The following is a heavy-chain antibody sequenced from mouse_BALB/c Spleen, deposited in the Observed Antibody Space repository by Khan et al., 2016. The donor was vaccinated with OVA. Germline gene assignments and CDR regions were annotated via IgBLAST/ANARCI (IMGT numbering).Heavy chain of an antibody. D-gene: IGHD2-1*01. Sequence: EVQLQQSRAELLKPGASVKLSCTSSDFNIKDTYMHWVKQRPEQGLEWIGRIDPANDDTKYDPKFQGKATITADISSNTAYLQLSSLTAEDTAGYYCTNRDGNPFAYWGQGTLVTVSA. CDR3: TNRDGNPFAY. V-gene: IGHV14-3*02. CDR1: DFNIKDTY. J-gene: IGHJ3*01. CDR2: IDPANDDT.